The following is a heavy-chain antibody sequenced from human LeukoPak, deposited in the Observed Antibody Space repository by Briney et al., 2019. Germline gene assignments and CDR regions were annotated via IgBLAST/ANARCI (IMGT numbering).Heavy chain of an antibody. V-gene: IGHV3-7*01. D-gene: IGHD6-13*01. Sequence: PGGSPRLSCEAPGFTFRDYWMTWVRQAPGKGLEWVANVKQDGTEKFYVDSVKGRFTISRDNGKNSLYLQMNSLRAEDTAIYYCARAGGTSWADYWGQGTLVTVSS. CDR3: ARAGGTSWADY. J-gene: IGHJ4*02. CDR1: GFTFRDYW. CDR2: VKQDGTEK.